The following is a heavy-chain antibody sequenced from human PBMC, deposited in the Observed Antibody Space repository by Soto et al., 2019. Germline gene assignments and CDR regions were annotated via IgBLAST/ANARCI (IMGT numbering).Heavy chain of an antibody. V-gene: IGHV4-39*01. D-gene: IGHD2-15*01. CDR2: VYYSGST. J-gene: IGHJ5*02. CDR3: ARLTSRISAASPGRGTWLDP. Sequence: QLQLQESGPGLVKPSETLSLTCTLSGDSITWPSCYWGCMRQPPGKGLEWVGDVYYSGSTYYNPSRKSRLTTSLNTTKGQSSLKMSSVTAADTGVDYCARLTSRISAASPGRGTWLDPWGPGIVVTVSS. CDR1: GDSITWPSCY.